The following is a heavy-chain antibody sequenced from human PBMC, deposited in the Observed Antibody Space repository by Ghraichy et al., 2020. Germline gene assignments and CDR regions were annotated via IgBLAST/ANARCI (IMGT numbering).Heavy chain of an antibody. CDR1: GYSISSGYY. CDR2: IYHSGST. CDR3: ARDIRDVDTAMVNAFDI. D-gene: IGHD5-18*01. V-gene: IGHV4-38-2*02. J-gene: IGHJ3*02. Sequence: SETLSLTCTVSGYSISSGYYWGWIRQPPGKGLEWIGSIYHSGSTYYNPSLKSRVTISVDTSKNQFSLKLSSVTAADTAVYYCARDIRDVDTAMVNAFDIWGQGTMVTVSS.